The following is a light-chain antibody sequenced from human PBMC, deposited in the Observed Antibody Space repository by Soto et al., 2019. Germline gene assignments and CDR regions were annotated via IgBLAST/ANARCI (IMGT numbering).Light chain of an antibody. V-gene: IGKV1-33*01. J-gene: IGKJ2*01. CDR2: DAS. CDR3: QQHDSPPYN. Sequence: DIQLTQSPSSLSASVGDRVTITCQASQDIVDYLNWYQQKPGETPKLLISDASQLETGVPSRFSGSGFGTHFSFTISSLQPEDIATYYCQQHDSPPYNFGQGTKAEIK. CDR1: QDIVDY.